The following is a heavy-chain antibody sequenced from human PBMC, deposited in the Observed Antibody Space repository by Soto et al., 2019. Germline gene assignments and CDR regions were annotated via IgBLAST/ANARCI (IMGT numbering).Heavy chain of an antibody. J-gene: IGHJ5*02. CDR2: INSDGSST. D-gene: IGHD3-22*01. Sequence: PGGSLRLSCAASGFTFSSYWMHWVRQAPGKGLVWVSRINSDGSSTSYADSVKGRFTISRDNAKNTLYLQMNSLRAEDTAVYYCARGPYYYDSSGYFRFDPWGQGTLVTVSS. CDR3: ARGPYYYDSSGYFRFDP. V-gene: IGHV3-74*01. CDR1: GFTFSSYW.